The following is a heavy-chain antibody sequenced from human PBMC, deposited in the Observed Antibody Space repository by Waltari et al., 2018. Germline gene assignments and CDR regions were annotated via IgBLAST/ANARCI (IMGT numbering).Heavy chain of an antibody. CDR3: VRHWKRNGYRFDP. Sequence: QLQLQESGPTLVKPSETLSLTCTVSGGSLSRSSYYWGWIRQAPGKGLEWSGSTYYSGTSYYNPPLQSRVTISGDTSTNQFSLKLRSVTAADTAVYYCVRHWKRNGYRFDPWGQGTLVTVSS. J-gene: IGHJ5*02. V-gene: IGHV4-39*01. CDR1: GGSLSRSSYY. D-gene: IGHD5-12*01. CDR2: TYYSGTS.